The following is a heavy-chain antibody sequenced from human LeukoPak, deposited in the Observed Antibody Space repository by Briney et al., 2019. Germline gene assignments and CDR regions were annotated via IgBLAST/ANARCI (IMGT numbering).Heavy chain of an antibody. Sequence: ASVKVSCKVSGCTLTELSMHWVRQAPGKGLEWMGGFDPEDGETIYAQKFQGRVTMTEDTSTDTAYMELSSLRSEDTAVYYCATSPAQGSGWYVEFDYWGQGTLVTVSS. CDR2: FDPEDGET. CDR3: ATSPAQGSGWYVEFDY. J-gene: IGHJ4*02. CDR1: GCTLTELS. D-gene: IGHD6-19*01. V-gene: IGHV1-24*01.